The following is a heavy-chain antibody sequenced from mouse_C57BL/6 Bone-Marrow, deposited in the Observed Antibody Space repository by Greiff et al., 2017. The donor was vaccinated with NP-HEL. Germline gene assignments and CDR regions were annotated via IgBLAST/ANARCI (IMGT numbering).Heavy chain of an antibody. CDR1: GYTFTSYW. CDR2: IYPGSGST. J-gene: IGHJ2*01. D-gene: IGHD2-2*01. Sequence: VQLQQPGAELVKPGASVKMSCKASGYTFTSYWITWVKQRPGQGLEWIGDIYPGSGSTNYNEKFKSKATLTVDTSSSTAYMQLSSLTSEDSAVYNCARRGVYYGYGIDYWGQGTTLTVSS. V-gene: IGHV1-55*01. CDR3: ARRGVYYGYGIDY.